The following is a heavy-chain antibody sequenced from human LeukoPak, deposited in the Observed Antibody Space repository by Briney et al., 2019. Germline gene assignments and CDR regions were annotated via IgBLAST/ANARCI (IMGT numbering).Heavy chain of an antibody. V-gene: IGHV4-34*01. CDR3: ARRGSIVVVPAAIGRFDP. D-gene: IGHD2-2*01. CDR1: GGSFSGYY. J-gene: IGHJ5*02. Sequence: SETLSLTCAVYGGSFSGYYWSWIRQPPGKGLEWIGEINHSGSTNYNPSLKSRVTISVDTSKNQFSLKLSSVTAADTAVYYCARRGSIVVVPAAIGRFDPWGQGTLVTVSS. CDR2: INHSGST.